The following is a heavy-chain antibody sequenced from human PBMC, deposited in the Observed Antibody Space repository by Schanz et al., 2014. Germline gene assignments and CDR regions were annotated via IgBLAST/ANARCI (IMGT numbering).Heavy chain of an antibody. V-gene: IGHV3-64*04. CDR3: APLDDCGGGCPINDAFDV. CDR2: ITTSGSST. J-gene: IGHJ3*01. D-gene: IGHD2-21*01. Sequence: VQLVESGGGLVQPGGSLRLSCTASGFTFSVYSMHWVRQTPGKGLEHVSGITTSGSSTVYADSVKGRFTISRDNSKNTLYLHMNSLRVEDTAVYYCAPLDDCGGGCPINDAFDVWGQGTLVTVSS. CDR1: GFTFSVYS.